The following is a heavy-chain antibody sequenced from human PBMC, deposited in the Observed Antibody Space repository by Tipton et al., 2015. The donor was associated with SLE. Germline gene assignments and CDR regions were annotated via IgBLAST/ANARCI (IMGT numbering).Heavy chain of an antibody. CDR2: INHSGST. J-gene: IGHJ4*02. CDR3: ARLYSGYDNLLYYFDY. Sequence: TLSLTCAVYGGSFNGYYWSWIRQPPGKGLGWIGEINHSGSTNYNPSLKSRVTVSVDTSKNQFSLKLNSVTAADTAVYYCARLYSGYDNLLYYFDYWGQGTLVTVSS. CDR1: GGSFNGYY. D-gene: IGHD5-12*01. V-gene: IGHV4-34*01.